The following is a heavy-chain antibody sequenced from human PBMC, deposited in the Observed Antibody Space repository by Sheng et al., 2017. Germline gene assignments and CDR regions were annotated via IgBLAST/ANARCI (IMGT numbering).Heavy chain of an antibody. CDR2: IIPTVWLK. D-gene: IGHD3-10*01. J-gene: IGHJ5*02. CDR1: GGSFSSYP. CDR3: ARGPYYGSGSYYRWFDP. Sequence: QVQLVQSGAEVKKPGSSVKVSCKASGGSFSSYPISWVRQAPWTRALSGWEGIIPTVWLKQTNAQKSLGRVTITADESTSTAYMELSSLRSEDTAVYYCARGPYYGSGSYYRWFDPWGRGNPGHRLL. V-gene: IGHV1-69*13.